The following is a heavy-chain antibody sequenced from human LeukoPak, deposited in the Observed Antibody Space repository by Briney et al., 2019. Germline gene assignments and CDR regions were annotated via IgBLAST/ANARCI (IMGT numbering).Heavy chain of an antibody. V-gene: IGHV3-7*01. CDR1: GFTFSSYW. D-gene: IGHD3-22*01. CDR2: IKQDGSEK. CDR3: ARVSSRRVPPTYSYDRRNYFDY. Sequence: GGSLRLSCAASGFTFSSYWMNWVRQAPGKGLEWVANIKQDGSEKYYVDSVKGRFTISRDNAKNSLYLQMNSLRAEDTAVYYCARVSSRRVPPTYSYDRRNYFDYWGQGTLVTVSS. J-gene: IGHJ4*02.